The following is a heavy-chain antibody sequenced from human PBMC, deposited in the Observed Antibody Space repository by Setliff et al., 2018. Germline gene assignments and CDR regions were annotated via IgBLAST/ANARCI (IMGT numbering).Heavy chain of an antibody. Sequence: SETLSLTCNVSGGSISSYSWSWIRQAPGKGLEWIGYLYYSGRTNYNPSLRSRVTISVDTSKNQFSLKVSSVTAADTAVYYCARHENDYGDYDDAFDIWGQGTMVTVSS. CDR2: LYYSGRT. D-gene: IGHD4-17*01. CDR3: ARHENDYGDYDDAFDI. CDR1: GGSISSYS. V-gene: IGHV4-59*08. J-gene: IGHJ3*02.